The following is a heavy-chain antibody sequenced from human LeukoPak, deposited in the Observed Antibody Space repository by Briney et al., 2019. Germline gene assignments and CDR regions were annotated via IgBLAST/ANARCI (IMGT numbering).Heavy chain of an antibody. CDR2: ISGSGGNT. CDR1: GFTFSSYV. D-gene: IGHD3-10*01. V-gene: IGHV3-21*01. CDR3: ARSRGGSGMDV. J-gene: IGHJ6*02. Sequence: GGSLRLSCAASGFTFSSYVKSWVRQAPGKGLEWVSVISGSGGNTYYADSVKGRFTISRDNAKNSLYLQMNSLRAEDTAVYYCARSRGGSGMDVWGQGTTVTVSS.